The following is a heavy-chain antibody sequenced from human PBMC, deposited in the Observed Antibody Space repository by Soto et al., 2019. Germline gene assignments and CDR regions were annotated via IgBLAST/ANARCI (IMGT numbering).Heavy chain of an antibody. V-gene: IGHV4-4*02. CDR1: TGSISSGNW. J-gene: IGHJ4*02. Sequence: QVQLRESGPGLVEASGTLSLTCEVSTGSISSGNWWSWVRQPPGKGLEWIGEIYYTGATNYNPSLRSRITMPIGKSKVHYSLTLRPATAADTAVYYCAGVFSSGCGWMYYFDFWGQGTLVSVSS. CDR3: AGVFSSGCGWMYYFDF. CDR2: IYYTGAT. D-gene: IGHD6-19*01.